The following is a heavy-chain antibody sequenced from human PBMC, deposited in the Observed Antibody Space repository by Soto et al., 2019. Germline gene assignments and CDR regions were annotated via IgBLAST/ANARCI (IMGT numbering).Heavy chain of an antibody. D-gene: IGHD3-22*01. J-gene: IGHJ4*02. V-gene: IGHV2-5*01. CDR1: GFSLTTTGEG. Sequence: SGPTLVNPTQTLTLTCAFSGFSLTTTGEGVAWIRQSPGKALEWLALIYWNDDRRYSPSLKSRLTVTRDTSKDQVVLTLTNMDPVDSGTYFCAHRSSPTLFGTSGYIFDLWGQGTPVTVSS. CDR3: AHRSSPTLFGTSGYIFDL. CDR2: IYWNDDR.